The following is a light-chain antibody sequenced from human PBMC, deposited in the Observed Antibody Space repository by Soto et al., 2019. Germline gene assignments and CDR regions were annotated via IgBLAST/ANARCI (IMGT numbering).Light chain of an antibody. CDR2: DVS. J-gene: IGLJ1*01. CDR3: RSHARPSFHA. Sequence: QSALTQPRSVSGSPGQSVTISCTGTNSDVGGYNYVSWYQQHPGKAPKLMIYDVSKRPSGVPDRFSGFKSGNTASLTISGLQADDEAEYSSRSHARPSFHALGTSPKGTV. CDR1: NSDVGGYNY. V-gene: IGLV2-11*01.